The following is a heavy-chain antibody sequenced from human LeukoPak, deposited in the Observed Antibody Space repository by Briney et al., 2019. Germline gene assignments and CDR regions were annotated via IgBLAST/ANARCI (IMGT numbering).Heavy chain of an antibody. CDR2: ISGSDEST. J-gene: IGHJ3*02. Sequence: SGGSLRLSCAASGFTFSSYDMSWIRQAPGKGLEWVSEISGSDESTKYVDSVKGRFTISRDNSKNTLYLLLNSLGVDDTAVYYCANRRLGRGAFDIWGQGTMVTVSS. CDR1: GFTFSSYD. V-gene: IGHV3-23*01. D-gene: IGHD7-27*01. CDR3: ANRRLGRGAFDI.